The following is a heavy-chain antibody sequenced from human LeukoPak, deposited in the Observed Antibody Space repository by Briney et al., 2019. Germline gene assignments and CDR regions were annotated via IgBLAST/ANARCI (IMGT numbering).Heavy chain of an antibody. J-gene: IGHJ4*02. V-gene: IGHV3-23*01. CDR1: GFTFSSYA. Sequence: GGCLRLSCAASGFTFSSYAMSWVRQAPGKGLEWVSAISGSGGTTYYADSVKGRFTNSRDNSKNTLYLQMNSLRAEDTAVYYCARDGYDILTGYYAYHFDFWGQGTLVTVSS. CDR3: ARDGYDILTGYYAYHFDF. D-gene: IGHD3-9*01. CDR2: ISGSGGTT.